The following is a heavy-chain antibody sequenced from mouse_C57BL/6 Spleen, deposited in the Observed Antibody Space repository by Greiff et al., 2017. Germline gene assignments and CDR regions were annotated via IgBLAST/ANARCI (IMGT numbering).Heavy chain of an antibody. V-gene: IGHV1-82*01. D-gene: IGHD1-1*01. CDR2: IYPGDGDT. CDR1: GYAFSSSW. CDR3: ASQNPITTVVPYYFDY. Sequence: QVQLKQSGPELVKPGASVKISCKASGYAFSSSWMNWVKQRPGKGLEWIGRIYPGDGDTNYNGKFKGKATLTADKSSSTAYMQLSSLTSEDSAVYFCASQNPITTVVPYYFDYWGQGTTLTVSS. J-gene: IGHJ2*01.